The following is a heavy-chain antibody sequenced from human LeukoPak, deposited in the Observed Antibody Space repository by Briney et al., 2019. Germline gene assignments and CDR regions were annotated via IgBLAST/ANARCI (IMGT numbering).Heavy chain of an antibody. CDR2: MYYSGGT. CDR3: ARPYYYDSRIAP. CDR1: GGSISSGDYY. J-gene: IGHJ5*02. D-gene: IGHD3-22*01. Sequence: PSETLSLTCTVSGGSISSGDYYWSWIRQPPGKGLEWIAYMYYSGGTYYNTSLKSRVTMSADTSKNQHSLKLGSVTAADMAVYYCARPYYYDSRIAPAGQGFLVTVSS. V-gene: IGHV4-30-4*01.